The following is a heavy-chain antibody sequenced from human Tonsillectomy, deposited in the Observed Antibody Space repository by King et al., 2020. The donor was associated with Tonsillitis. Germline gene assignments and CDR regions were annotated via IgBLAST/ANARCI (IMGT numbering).Heavy chain of an antibody. CDR1: GGSFSGYY. CDR2: INHSGST. CDR3: ARGRRRGVVPAAISWFDP. Sequence: VQLQQWGAGLLKPSETLSLTCAVYGGSFSGYYWSWIRQPPGKGLEWIGEINHSGSTNYNPSLKSRVTISVDTSKNQFSLKLSSVTAADTAVYYCARGRRRGVVPAAISWFDPWGQGTLVTVSS. J-gene: IGHJ5*02. D-gene: IGHD2-2*01. V-gene: IGHV4-34*01.